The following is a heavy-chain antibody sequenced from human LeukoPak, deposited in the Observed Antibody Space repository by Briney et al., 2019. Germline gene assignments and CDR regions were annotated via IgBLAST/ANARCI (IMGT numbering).Heavy chain of an antibody. J-gene: IGHJ6*02. Sequence: ASVKVSCKASGGTFISYAISWVRQAPGQGLEWMGGIIPIFGTANYAQKFQGRVTITADESTSTAYMELSSLRSEDTAVYYCARVDDSSGNRPNYYYYGMDVWGQGTTVTVSS. V-gene: IGHV1-69*13. CDR3: ARVDDSSGNRPNYYYYGMDV. CDR1: GGTFISYA. CDR2: IIPIFGTA. D-gene: IGHD3-22*01.